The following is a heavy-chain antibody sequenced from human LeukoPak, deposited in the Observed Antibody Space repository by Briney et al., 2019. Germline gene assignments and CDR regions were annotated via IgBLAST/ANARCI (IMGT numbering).Heavy chain of an antibody. CDR1: AFTFSSYA. Sequence: GGSLRLSCAASAFTFSSYAMSWVRQAPGKGMEWVSSISTSDGTTYYADSVKGRFTISRDNSKNTLYLQMNSLRAEDTAVYYCAKAGAVVVVAAKYFDYWGQGTLVTVSS. V-gene: IGHV3-23*01. CDR3: AKAGAVVVVAAKYFDY. J-gene: IGHJ4*02. CDR2: ISTSDGTT. D-gene: IGHD2-15*01.